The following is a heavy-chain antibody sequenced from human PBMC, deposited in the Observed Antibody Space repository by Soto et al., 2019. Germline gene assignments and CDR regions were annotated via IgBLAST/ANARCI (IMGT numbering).Heavy chain of an antibody. CDR1: GGSISSSSYY. Sequence: SETLSLTCTVSGGSISSSSYYWGWIRQPPGKGLEWIGSIYYSGSTYYNPSLKSRVTISVDTSKNQFSLKLSSVTAADTAVYYCAGRASAVAGPWSGALYYFDYWGQGTLVTV. D-gene: IGHD6-19*01. CDR3: AGRASAVAGPWSGALYYFDY. CDR2: IYYSGST. V-gene: IGHV4-39*01. J-gene: IGHJ4*02.